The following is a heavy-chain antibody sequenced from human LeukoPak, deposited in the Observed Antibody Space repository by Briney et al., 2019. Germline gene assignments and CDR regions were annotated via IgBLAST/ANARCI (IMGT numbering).Heavy chain of an antibody. J-gene: IGHJ5*02. CDR2: IYYIGTA. D-gene: IGHD3-10*01. Sequence: SETLSLTCSVSGDSISIGDYRWSWIRQSPGKGLEWIGYIYYIGTAYYNPSLRSRVALSADTSKNQFSLKLNSVTVADSAVYFCARGSQYYYGSGSPSWFDPWGQGTLVTVSS. CDR3: ARGSQYYYGSGSPSWFDP. CDR1: GDSISIGDYR. V-gene: IGHV4-30-4*01.